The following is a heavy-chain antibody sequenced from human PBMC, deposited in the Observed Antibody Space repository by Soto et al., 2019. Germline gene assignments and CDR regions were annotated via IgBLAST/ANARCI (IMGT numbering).Heavy chain of an antibody. J-gene: IGHJ3*01. CDR2: IYWNDDK. Sequence: QITLKESGPTLVKPTQTLTLTCSFSGFSFSTSAVGVDWIRQPPGKALEWLARIYWNDDKQYRPSLKNRVTISKDTSKNQVVLTMTNVDPAATATYFCAHRVSSADRAFDVWGQGTMVTVSS. CDR1: GFSFSTSAVG. CDR3: AHRVSSADRAFDV. V-gene: IGHV2-5*01. D-gene: IGHD3-16*02.